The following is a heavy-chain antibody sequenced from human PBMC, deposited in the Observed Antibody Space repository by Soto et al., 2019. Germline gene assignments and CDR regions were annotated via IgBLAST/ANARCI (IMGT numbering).Heavy chain of an antibody. V-gene: IGHV1-69*08. Sequence: QVQLVQSGAEVKKPGSSVKVSCKASGGTFSNDIITWVRQAPGQGLEWMGRIIPLLDIANYAQKFQDRVTITADKSTSTAYMGLNSLRSEDTAVYYCVRDSPIGSTYSGYDGIDYWGQGTLVTVSS. CDR2: IIPLLDIA. D-gene: IGHD5-12*01. CDR3: VRDSPIGSTYSGYDGIDY. J-gene: IGHJ4*02. CDR1: GGTFSNDI.